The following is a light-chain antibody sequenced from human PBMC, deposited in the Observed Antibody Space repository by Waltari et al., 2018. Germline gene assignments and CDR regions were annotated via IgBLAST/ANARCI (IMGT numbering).Light chain of an antibody. V-gene: IGKV3-15*01. J-gene: IGKJ1*01. CDR1: QNISSY. CDR3: QQYNHWPRT. Sequence: ETVLTQFPATLSVSPGERATLSCRASQNISSYLAWYQHKSGQAPRLLIHAASTRATGIPARFSGSGSGTDFTLTISSLQSEDFAVYYCQQYNHWPRTFGQGTKVDIK. CDR2: AAS.